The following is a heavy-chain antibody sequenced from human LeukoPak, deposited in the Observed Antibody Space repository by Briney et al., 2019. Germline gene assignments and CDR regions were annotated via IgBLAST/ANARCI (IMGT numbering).Heavy chain of an antibody. Sequence: KPSETLSLTCTVSGGSISSYYWSWIRQPPGKGLEWIGYIYYSGSTNYNPSLKSRVTISVDTSKNQFSLKLSSVTAADTAVYYCARQHYYDSSGYYPASYYYYYMDVWGKGTTVTISS. CDR3: ARQHYYDSSGYYPASYYYYYMDV. V-gene: IGHV4-59*01. CDR2: IYYSGST. CDR1: GGSISSYY. D-gene: IGHD3-22*01. J-gene: IGHJ6*03.